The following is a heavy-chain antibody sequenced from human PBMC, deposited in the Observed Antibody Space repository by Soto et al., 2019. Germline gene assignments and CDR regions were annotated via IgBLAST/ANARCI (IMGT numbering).Heavy chain of an antibody. J-gene: IGHJ6*02. CDR1: GFTFSSYA. CDR3: AGRITSYYYYSMDV. CDR2: ISDSGDRT. V-gene: IGHV3-23*01. D-gene: IGHD3-10*01. Sequence: PGGSLRLSCAVSGFTFSSYAMTWVRQASGKGLEWVSGISDSGDRTYYADSVKGRFTISRDNSKNTLHLQLNSLRAEDTAVYYCAGRITSYYYYSMDVWGQGTTVTVSS.